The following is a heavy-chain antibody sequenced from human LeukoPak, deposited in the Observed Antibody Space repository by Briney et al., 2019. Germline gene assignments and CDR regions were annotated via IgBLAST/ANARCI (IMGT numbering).Heavy chain of an antibody. V-gene: IGHV4-34*01. Sequence: SETLSLTCAVYGGSLSGYYWSWIRQPPGKGLEWIGEINHSGSTNYNPSLKSRVTISVDTSKNQFSLKLSSVTAADTAVYYCARGLGAAAHWGQGTLVTVSS. CDR3: ARGLGAAAH. D-gene: IGHD6-13*01. CDR2: INHSGST. CDR1: GGSLSGYY. J-gene: IGHJ4*02.